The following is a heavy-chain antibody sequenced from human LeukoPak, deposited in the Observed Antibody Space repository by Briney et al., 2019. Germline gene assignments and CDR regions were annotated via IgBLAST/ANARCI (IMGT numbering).Heavy chain of an antibody. V-gene: IGHV3-9*01. CDR3: AKDSTGWVPYFDY. CDR2: ITWKSGII. Sequence: PGRSLRLSCAASGFTFDDYGMHWVRQAPGKGLEWVSGITWKSGIIGYADSVKGRFTISRGNAKNSLYLQMNSLKAEDTALYYCAKDSTGWVPYFDYWGQGTLVTVSS. J-gene: IGHJ4*02. D-gene: IGHD1-1*01. CDR1: GFTFDDYG.